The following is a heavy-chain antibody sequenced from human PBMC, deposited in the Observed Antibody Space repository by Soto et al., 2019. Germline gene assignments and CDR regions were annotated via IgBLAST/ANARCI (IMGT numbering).Heavy chain of an antibody. V-gene: IGHV3-64D*08. CDR3: AKDRTSKTRAFDY. J-gene: IGHJ4*02. CDR2: ISSNGGST. Sequence: GESLKISCSASGFTFNAYAMHWVRQAPGKGLEYVSAISSNGGSTYYADSVRDRFTISRDNSKNTLYLQMYSLKTEDTAVYYCAKDRTSKTRAFDYWGQGTLVTVSS. CDR1: GFTFNAYA.